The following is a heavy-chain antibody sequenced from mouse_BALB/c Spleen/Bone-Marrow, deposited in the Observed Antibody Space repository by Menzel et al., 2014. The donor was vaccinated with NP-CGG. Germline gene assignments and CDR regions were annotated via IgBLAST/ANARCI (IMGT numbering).Heavy chain of an antibody. CDR3: ARYDYGVYFDY. CDR2: IDPANGDS. J-gene: IGHJ2*01. CDR1: GFNIKDTY. Sequence: EVQLQQSGAELVKPGASVMLSCTASGFNIKDTYMYWVKQRPEQGLEWIGRIDPANGDSKYDPKFQGKTTITADTSSNTAYLQLSSLTSEDTAVYYCARYDYGVYFDYWGQGTTLTVSS. V-gene: IGHV14-3*02. D-gene: IGHD2-4*01.